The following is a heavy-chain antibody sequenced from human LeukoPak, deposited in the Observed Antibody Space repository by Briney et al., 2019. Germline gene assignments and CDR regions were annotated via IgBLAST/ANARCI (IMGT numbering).Heavy chain of an antibody. CDR2: ISSSGGST. CDR3: AKDFGGYVMNWFDP. Sequence: GGSLRLSCAASGFTFSSYAMSWVRQAPGKGLEWVSAISSSGGSTYYADSVKGRFTISRDNSKNTLYLQMNSLRAEDTAVYYCAKDFGGYVMNWFDPWGEGTLLTVSS. D-gene: IGHD5-12*01. J-gene: IGHJ5*02. V-gene: IGHV3-23*01. CDR1: GFTFSSYA.